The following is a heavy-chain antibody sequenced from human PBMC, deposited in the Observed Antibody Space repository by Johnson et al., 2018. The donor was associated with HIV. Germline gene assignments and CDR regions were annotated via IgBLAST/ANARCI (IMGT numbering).Heavy chain of an antibody. D-gene: IGHD7-27*01. CDR3: ARDPSTQDSRLIGDFGAFDI. J-gene: IGHJ3*02. CDR2: VNGDGSAT. Sequence: VQLVESGGGLVQPGGSLRLSCAASGFTFSSNWMHWVRQAPGKGLVWVSRVNGDGSATTYADSVKGRFSISRDNVKNSLYLQMDSLRDEDTAFYYCARDPSTQDSRLIGDFGAFDIWGQGTMVIVSS. CDR1: GFTFSSNW. V-gene: IGHV3-74*01.